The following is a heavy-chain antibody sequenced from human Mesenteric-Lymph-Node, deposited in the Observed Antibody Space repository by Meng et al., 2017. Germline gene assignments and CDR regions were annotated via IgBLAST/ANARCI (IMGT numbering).Heavy chain of an antibody. D-gene: IGHD3-3*01. Sequence: ASAKVFCKASGDTFTSYARKWLRQAPGQGLEWRGWINTNTGNPTYAQGFTGRFVFSLDTSVSTAYLQISSLKSEDTAVYYCANDASNYDFWGGYSYGMDVWGQGTTVTVSS. CDR1: GDTFTSYA. CDR2: INTNTGNP. V-gene: IGHV7-4-1*02. J-gene: IGHJ6*02. CDR3: ANDASNYDFWGGYSYGMDV.